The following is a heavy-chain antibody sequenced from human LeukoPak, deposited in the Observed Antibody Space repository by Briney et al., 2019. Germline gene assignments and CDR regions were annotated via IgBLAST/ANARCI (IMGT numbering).Heavy chain of an antibody. J-gene: IGHJ4*02. CDR3: ARRKEVQTTFDC. CDR2: IKENGSET. CDR1: GFNFSNFY. D-gene: IGHD4/OR15-4a*01. Sequence: GGSLRLSCVASGFNFSNFYMGWVRQAPGKGLEWVANIKENGSETHYVDSVKGRFTISRDNAKNSLDLQMNSLRAEDTAVYYCARRKEVQTTFDCWGQGTLVTVSS. V-gene: IGHV3-7*01.